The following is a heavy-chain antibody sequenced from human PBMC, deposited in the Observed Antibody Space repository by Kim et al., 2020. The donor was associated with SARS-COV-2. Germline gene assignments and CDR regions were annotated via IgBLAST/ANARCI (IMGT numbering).Heavy chain of an antibody. CDR2: IIQDGSAK. D-gene: IGHD3-22*01. CDR3: ARLYYYDSSAYRPLDY. CDR1: RFIFSNYW. J-gene: IGHJ4*02. Sequence: GGSLRLSCVASRFIFSNYWMSWVRQAPGQGLEWVATIIQDGSAKLYVDSVKGRFTISRDNTKNSLYLQMKSLRAEDTAVYYCARLYYYDSSAYRPLDYWGQGTLVTVSS. V-gene: IGHV3-7*03.